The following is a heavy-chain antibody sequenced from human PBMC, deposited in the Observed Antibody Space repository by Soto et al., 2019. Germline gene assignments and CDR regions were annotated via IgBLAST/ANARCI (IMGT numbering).Heavy chain of an antibody. CDR1: GFTFSSYW. J-gene: IGHJ3*02. Sequence: PGGSLRLSCAASGFTFSSYWMHWVRQVPGKGLVWVSRIHFDGSTTHYADSVKGRFTISRDNAKNTLSLQMNSLRAEDTAVYYCAKAPRGYYDSSGPTLGAFDIWGQGTMVTVSS. D-gene: IGHD3-22*01. CDR2: IHFDGSTT. CDR3: AKAPRGYYDSSGPTLGAFDI. V-gene: IGHV3-74*01.